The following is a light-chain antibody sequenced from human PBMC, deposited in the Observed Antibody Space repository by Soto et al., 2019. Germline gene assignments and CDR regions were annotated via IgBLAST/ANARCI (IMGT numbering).Light chain of an antibody. J-gene: IGKJ2*01. CDR3: QQLNSYPRT. V-gene: IGKV1-9*01. CDR2: AAS. Sequence: DIPLTQSPSFLSASVGDRVTITCRASLSISSYLAWYQQRPGKAPKLLIYAASTLQSGVPSRFSGSGSGTEFTLTISSLQPEDFATFYCQQLNSYPRTFGQGTKLEIK. CDR1: LSISSY.